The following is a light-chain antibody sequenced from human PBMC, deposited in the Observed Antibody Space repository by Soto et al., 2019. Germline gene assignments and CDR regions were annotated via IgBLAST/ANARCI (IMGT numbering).Light chain of an antibody. Sequence: EIVMTQSPATLSVSPGERATLSCRASQSVNRNIAWFQQKPGQAPRLLIYDASTRATDVPARFSGSGSGTDFTLTISSLEPEDSAVYYCQQRSNWPPFTFGPGTTVDIK. CDR1: QSVNRN. V-gene: IGKV3-11*01. CDR3: QQRSNWPPFT. J-gene: IGKJ3*01. CDR2: DAS.